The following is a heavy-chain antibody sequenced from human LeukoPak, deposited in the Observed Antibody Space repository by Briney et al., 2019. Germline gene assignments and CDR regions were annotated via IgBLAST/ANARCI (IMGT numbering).Heavy chain of an antibody. CDR2: ISAYNGST. J-gene: IGHJ4*02. CDR3: ARVAPYSGSYYPPVY. D-gene: IGHD1-26*01. V-gene: IGHV1-18*01. Sequence: ASVKVSCKASGYTFTSYGISWVRQAPGQGLEWMGWISAYNGSTNYAQKLQGRVTMTTDTSTSTAYMELRSLRSDDTAVYYCARVAPYSGSYYPPVYWGQGTLVTVSS. CDR1: GYTFTSYG.